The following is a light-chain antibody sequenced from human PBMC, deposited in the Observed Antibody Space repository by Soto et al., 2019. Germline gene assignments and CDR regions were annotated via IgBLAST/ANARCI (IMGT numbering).Light chain of an antibody. CDR3: SSYISNNNLPYV. V-gene: IGLV2-14*01. Sequence: QSVLTQPASMSGSPGQSITISCTGTSSDVGGYNYVSWYQHHPGTAPKLIIYQISHRPSGVSNRFSGSKSGNTASLTISGLKDEDEDDYSCSSYISNNNLPYVFGTGTKVTVL. CDR2: QIS. CDR1: SSDVGGYNY. J-gene: IGLJ1*01.